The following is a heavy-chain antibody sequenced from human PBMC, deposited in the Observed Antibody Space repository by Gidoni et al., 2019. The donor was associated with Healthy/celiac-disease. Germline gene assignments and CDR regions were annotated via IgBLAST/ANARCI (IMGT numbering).Heavy chain of an antibody. D-gene: IGHD4-17*01. J-gene: IGHJ4*02. Sequence: PGKGLEWVAVIWYDGSNKYYADSVKGRFTISRDNSKNTLYLQMNSLRAEDTAVYYCARDYDYGDYVFDYWGQGTLVTVPS. V-gene: IGHV3-33*01. CDR3: ARDYDYGDYVFDY. CDR2: IWYDGSNK.